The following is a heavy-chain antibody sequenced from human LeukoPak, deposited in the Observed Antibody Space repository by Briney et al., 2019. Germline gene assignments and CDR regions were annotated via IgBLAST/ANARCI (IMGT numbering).Heavy chain of an antibody. CDR2: ISYDGSNK. D-gene: IGHD3-22*01. CDR1: GFTFSSYG. Sequence: PGGSLRLSCAASGFTFSSYGMHWVRQALGKGLEWVAVISYDGSNKYYADSVKGRFTISRDNSKNTLYLQMNSLRAEDTAVYYCAKDQGYYDSSGTPAGGNYYYYGMDVWGQGTTVTVSS. J-gene: IGHJ6*02. V-gene: IGHV3-30*18. CDR3: AKDQGYYDSSGTPAGGNYYYYGMDV.